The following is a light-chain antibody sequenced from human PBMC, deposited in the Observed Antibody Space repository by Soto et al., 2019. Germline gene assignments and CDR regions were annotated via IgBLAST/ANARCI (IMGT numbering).Light chain of an antibody. CDR2: EVS. J-gene: IGLJ1*01. CDR3: SSYSGSNNFV. V-gene: IGLV2-8*01. CDR1: SSDVGGYNY. Sequence: QSALTQPPSASGSPGQSVTISCSGTSSDVGGYNYVSWHQQHPGQAPKRMMYEVSKRPSGVPDRFSGSKSGNTASLIVSGLQADDEADYYCSSYSGSNNFVFGTGTQLTVL.